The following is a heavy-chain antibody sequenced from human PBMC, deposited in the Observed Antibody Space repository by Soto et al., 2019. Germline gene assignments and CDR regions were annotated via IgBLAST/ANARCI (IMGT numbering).Heavy chain of an antibody. Sequence: QEQLVESGGGVVQPGRSLRLSCAASGFTFSSYGMHWVRQAPGKGLEWVAGLSYDGRNKDYADSVKGRFTISRDNSKNTLYLQMNSLTDEDTAVYYCASVNWNYDWGQGTLVTVSS. CDR2: LSYDGRNK. CDR3: ASVNWNYD. J-gene: IGHJ4*02. V-gene: IGHV3-30*04. D-gene: IGHD1-7*01. CDR1: GFTFSSYG.